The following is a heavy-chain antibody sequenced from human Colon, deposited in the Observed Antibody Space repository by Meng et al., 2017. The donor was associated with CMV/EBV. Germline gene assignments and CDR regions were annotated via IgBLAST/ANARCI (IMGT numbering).Heavy chain of an antibody. V-gene: IGHV1-8*01. J-gene: IGHJ4*02. CDR1: GYTDSMDD. D-gene: IGHD2-21*01. CDR3: VRGRVVGGG. Sequence: KGSLKTYGYTDSMDDINWVRKASGKGGEGMGRMNPDNGHKAYAQKFQGRITMTRDTSVTTAYLEITSLRSDDTAVYYCVRGRVVGGGWGQGTLVTVSS. CDR2: MNPDNGHK.